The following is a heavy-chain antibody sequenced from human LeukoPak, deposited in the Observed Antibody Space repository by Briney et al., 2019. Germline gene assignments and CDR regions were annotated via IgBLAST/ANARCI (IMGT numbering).Heavy chain of an antibody. CDR3: ARDSVVGGTKREYYFDF. CDR2: INSRGNYI. V-gene: IGHV3-21*01. Sequence: GGSLRLSCAASGFTFSSYGMHWVRQAPGKGLEWVSSINSRGNYIYYSDSLKGRFTISRDNAKNSLYLQMNSLRAEDTAVYYCARDSVVGGTKREYYFDFWGQGTPVTVSS. D-gene: IGHD1-26*01. CDR1: GFTFSSYG. J-gene: IGHJ4*02.